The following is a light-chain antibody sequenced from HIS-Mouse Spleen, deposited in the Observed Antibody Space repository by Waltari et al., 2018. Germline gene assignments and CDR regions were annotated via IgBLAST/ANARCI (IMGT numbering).Light chain of an antibody. CDR3: YSTDSSGNHRV. Sequence: QSALTQPASVSGSPGQSITIPCTGTSSDVGSYNLVSWYQQHPGKAPKLRIYEDSKRPSGIPERFSGSSSGTMATLTISGAQVEDEADYYCYSTDSSGNHRVFGGGTKLTVL. CDR2: EDS. CDR1: SSDVGSYNL. V-gene: IGLV2-23*01. J-gene: IGLJ2*01.